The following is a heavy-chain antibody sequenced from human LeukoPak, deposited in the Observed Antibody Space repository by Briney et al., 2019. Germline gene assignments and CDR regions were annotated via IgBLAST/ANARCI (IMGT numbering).Heavy chain of an antibody. J-gene: IGHJ4*02. CDR3: AKGDWVVVAAGIDY. V-gene: IGHV3-9*01. CDR2: ISWNSGSI. CDR1: GFTFDDYA. D-gene: IGHD2-15*01. Sequence: PGRSLRLSCAASGFTFDDYAMHWVRQAPGKGLEWVSGISWNSGSIGYADSVKGRFTISRDNAKNSLYLQMNSLRAEDTALYYCAKGDWVVVAAGIDYWGQGTLVTVSS.